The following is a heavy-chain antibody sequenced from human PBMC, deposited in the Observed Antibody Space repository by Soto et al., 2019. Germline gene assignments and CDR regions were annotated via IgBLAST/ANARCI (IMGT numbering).Heavy chain of an antibody. CDR1: GGSISSYY. Sequence: PSETLSLTCTDSGGSISSYYWSWIRQPPGKGLEWIGYIYYSGSTNYNPSLKSRVTISVDTSKNQFSLKLSSVTAADTAVYYCARDKGGIRFGGVIVIRDDDAFDIWGQGTMVTVSS. J-gene: IGHJ3*02. V-gene: IGHV4-59*01. CDR3: ARDKGGIRFGGVIVIRDDDAFDI. CDR2: IYYSGST. D-gene: IGHD3-16*02.